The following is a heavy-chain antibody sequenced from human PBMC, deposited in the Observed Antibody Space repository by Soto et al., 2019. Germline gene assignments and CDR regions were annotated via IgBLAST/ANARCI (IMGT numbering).Heavy chain of an antibody. D-gene: IGHD6-13*01. CDR3: ARGALYSSSWYYYYMDV. CDR1: GDSVSSNSAA. J-gene: IGHJ6*03. Sequence: PSQTLSLTCAISGDSVSSNSAAWNWIRQPPSRGLEWLGRTYYRSKWYNDYAVSVKSRITINPDTSKNQFSLQLNSVTPEDTAVYYCARGALYSSSWYYYYMDVWGKGTTVTVSS. CDR2: TYYRSKWYN. V-gene: IGHV6-1*01.